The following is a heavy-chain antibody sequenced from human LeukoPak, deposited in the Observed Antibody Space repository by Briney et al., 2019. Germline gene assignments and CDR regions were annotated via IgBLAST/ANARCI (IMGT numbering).Heavy chain of an antibody. CDR2: INPSAGST. CDR3: ARDFSSGWKYFHY. D-gene: IGHD6-19*01. J-gene: IGHJ1*01. CDR1: GYTFTRHY. Sequence: GASVKVSCKSSGYTFTRHYMHWVRQAPGQGLEWMGVINPSAGSTSYAQKFQGRVTMTRDTSTSTVYMELSSLRSEDTAVYYCARDFSSGWKYFHYWGQGTQVTVSS. V-gene: IGHV1-46*01.